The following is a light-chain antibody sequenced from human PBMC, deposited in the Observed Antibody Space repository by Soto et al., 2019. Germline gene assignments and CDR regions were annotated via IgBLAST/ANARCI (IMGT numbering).Light chain of an antibody. CDR3: QSYDSSLSVV. CDR2: GNI. V-gene: IGLV1-40*01. J-gene: IGLJ3*02. Sequence: QSVLTQPPSVSGAPGQRVTISCTGSSSNIGAGYDVHWYQQLPGTAPKLLIYGNINRPSGVPDRFSGSKSGTSASLAITGLQADDEADYYCQSYDSSLSVVFGGGTQLTVL. CDR1: SSNIGAGYD.